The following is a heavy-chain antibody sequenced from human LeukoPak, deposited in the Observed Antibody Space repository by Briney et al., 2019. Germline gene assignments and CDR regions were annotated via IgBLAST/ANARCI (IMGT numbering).Heavy chain of an antibody. V-gene: IGHV3-48*04. J-gene: IGHJ4*02. CDR2: ISSSSSTI. Sequence: GGSLRLSCAASGFRFSTYAMSWVRQAPGKGLGGVSFISSSSSTIYYADSVKGRFTISRDNAKNSLYLQMNSLRAEDTAVYYCARDRGGSYSAIDYWGQGTLVTVSS. D-gene: IGHD1-26*01. CDR1: GFRFSTYA. CDR3: ARDRGGSYSAIDY.